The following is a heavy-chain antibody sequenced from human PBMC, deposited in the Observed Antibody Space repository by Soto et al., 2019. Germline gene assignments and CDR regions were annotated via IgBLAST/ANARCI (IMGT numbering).Heavy chain of an antibody. D-gene: IGHD3-16*02. CDR3: ARGSGYSWGSYRYPDY. V-gene: IGHV1-8*01. CDR1: GYTLTSYD. J-gene: IGHJ4*02. Sequence: ASVKVSCKASGYTLTSYDINWVRQATGQGLEWMGWMNPNSGNTGYAQKFQGRVTMTRNTSISTAYMELSSLRSEDTAVYYCARGSGYSWGSYRYPDYWGQGTGVTVAS. CDR2: MNPNSGNT.